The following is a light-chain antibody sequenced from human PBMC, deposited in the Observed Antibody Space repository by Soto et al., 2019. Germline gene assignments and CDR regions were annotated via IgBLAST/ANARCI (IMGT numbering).Light chain of an antibody. J-gene: IGKJ1*01. CDR2: GAS. CDR1: QSVSSN. CDR3: QHYNSYSEA. V-gene: IGKV3-15*01. Sequence: ERVMTQSPATLSLSPGERATLSCRASQSVSSNLAWYQQKPGQAPRLLIYGASTRATGIPARFSGSGSGTEFTLTISSLQPDDFATYYCQHYNSYSEAFGQGTKVDIK.